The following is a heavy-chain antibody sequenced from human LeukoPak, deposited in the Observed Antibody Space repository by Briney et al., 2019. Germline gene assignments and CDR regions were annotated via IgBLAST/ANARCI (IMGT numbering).Heavy chain of an antibody. J-gene: IGHJ4*02. CDR2: INPSTGDT. Sequence: ASVKVSCKTSGYSFTGYYIHWVRQAPGQGLGWMGWINPSTGDTNYAQKFQGRVAMTRDTSITTAYMEMTRLTSDDTAVYYCARDRGSSWYFDYWGQGTLVTVSS. D-gene: IGHD6-13*01. CDR1: GYSFTGYY. V-gene: IGHV1-2*02. CDR3: ARDRGSSWYFDY.